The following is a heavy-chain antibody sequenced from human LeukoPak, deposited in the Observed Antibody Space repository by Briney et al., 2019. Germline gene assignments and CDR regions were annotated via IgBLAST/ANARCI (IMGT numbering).Heavy chain of an antibody. CDR3: ARDPLTSYSSGWYISAFDI. CDR2: ISSSSSYI. J-gene: IGHJ3*02. D-gene: IGHD6-19*01. Sequence: PGGSLRLSCAPSGFTFSSYSMNWVRQAPGKGLEWVSSISSSSSYIYYADSVKGRFTISRDNAKNSLYLQMNSLRAEDTAVYYCARDPLTSYSSGWYISAFDIWGQGTMVTVSS. V-gene: IGHV3-21*01. CDR1: GFTFSSYS.